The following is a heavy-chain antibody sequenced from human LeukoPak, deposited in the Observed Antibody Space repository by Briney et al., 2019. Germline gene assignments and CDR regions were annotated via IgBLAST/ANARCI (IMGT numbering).Heavy chain of an antibody. CDR1: GGSISPYY. V-gene: IGHV4-4*09. Sequence: SETLSLTCTVSGGSISPYYWNWIRQPPGKGLEWIANIFQTAYTTYNPSLKSRATISGDTSKNQFALRLTSVTAADTAVYYCARTYGSGRTDFDYWGQGILVTVSS. CDR3: ARTYGSGRTDFDY. D-gene: IGHD3-10*01. CDR2: IFQTAYT. J-gene: IGHJ4*02.